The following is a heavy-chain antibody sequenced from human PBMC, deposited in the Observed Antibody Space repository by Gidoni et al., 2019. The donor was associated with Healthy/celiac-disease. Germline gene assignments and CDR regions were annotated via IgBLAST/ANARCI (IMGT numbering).Heavy chain of an antibody. CDR2: IYYSGST. CDR1: GGSISSSSYY. D-gene: IGHD2-15*01. J-gene: IGHJ4*02. V-gene: IGHV4-39*01. CDR3: ASAVAYCSGGSCYSVYDY. Sequence: QLQLQESGPGLVKPSETLSLTCTVSGGSISSSSYYWGWIRQPPGKGLEWIGSIYYSGSTYYNPSLKSRVTIPVDTSKNQFSLKLSSVTAADTAVYYCASAVAYCSGGSCYSVYDYWGQGTLVTVSS.